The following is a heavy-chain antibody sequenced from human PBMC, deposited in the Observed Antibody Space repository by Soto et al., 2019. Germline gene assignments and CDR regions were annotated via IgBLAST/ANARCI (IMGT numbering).Heavy chain of an antibody. CDR2: IYPGDSDT. J-gene: IGHJ3*02. V-gene: IGHV5-51*01. CDR3: ARHRGSGSYYNAFDI. Sequence: GESLKISCKGSGYSFTSYWIGWVRQMPGKGLEWMGIIYPGDSDTRYSPSFQGQVTISADKSISTAYLQWSSLKASDTAVYYCARHRGSGSYYNAFDIWGQGTMVTVSS. D-gene: IGHD3-10*01. CDR1: GYSFTSYW.